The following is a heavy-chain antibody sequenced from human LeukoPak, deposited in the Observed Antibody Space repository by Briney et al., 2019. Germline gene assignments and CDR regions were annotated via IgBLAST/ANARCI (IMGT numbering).Heavy chain of an antibody. CDR1: GFTFSNYG. V-gene: IGHV3-23*01. J-gene: IGHJ4*02. D-gene: IGHD1-26*01. Sequence: GGSLRLSCAASGFTFSNYGMSWVRQAPGMGLEWVSFIGSGGATTFYADSVKGRFTISRDNSKNTLYLQMNSLRAEDTAVYYCAKVQKSGDYWDYFDYWGQGTLVTVSS. CDR2: IGSGGATT. CDR3: AKVQKSGDYWDYFDY.